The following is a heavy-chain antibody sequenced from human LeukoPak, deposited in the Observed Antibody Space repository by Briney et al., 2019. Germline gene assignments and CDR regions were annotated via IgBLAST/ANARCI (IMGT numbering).Heavy chain of an antibody. Sequence: SETLSLTCAVYGGSFSGYYWSWIRRPPGKGLEWIGEINHSGSTNYNPSLKSRVTISVDTSKNQFSLKLSSVTAADTAVYYCARGAVYDFWSGYYSRDAFDIWGQGTMVTVSS. V-gene: IGHV4-34*01. CDR1: GGSFSGYY. CDR3: ARGAVYDFWSGYYSRDAFDI. CDR2: INHSGST. J-gene: IGHJ3*02. D-gene: IGHD3-3*01.